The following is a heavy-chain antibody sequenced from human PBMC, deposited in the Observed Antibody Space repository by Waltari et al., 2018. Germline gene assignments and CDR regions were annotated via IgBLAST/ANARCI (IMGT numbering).Heavy chain of an antibody. CDR3: ARRPACSGGTCAFDY. V-gene: IGHV3-23*01. Sequence: EVHLLESGGCLVQPRGSLSLPCAASGLTFRHSVLSWVRQAPGKGLEWVSSISGGSATKHDAESVKGRFTISRDNSRNTLYLQMSSLRVDDTAVYYCARRPACSGGTCAFDYWGQGTLVTVSS. CDR2: ISGGSATK. CDR1: GLTFRHSV. D-gene: IGHD2-15*01. J-gene: IGHJ4*02.